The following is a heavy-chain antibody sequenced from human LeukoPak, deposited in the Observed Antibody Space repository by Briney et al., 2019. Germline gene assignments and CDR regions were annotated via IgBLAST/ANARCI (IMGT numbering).Heavy chain of an antibody. CDR1: GFTLRSYW. CDR2: ISTDGGST. J-gene: IGHJ4*02. Sequence: GGSLRLSCAASGFTLRSYWMHWVRQPPGKGLVWVSRISTDGGSTTYADSVRGRFTVSRDNSKNTLYLQMNSLRVEDTAIYYCAKGQELDDGVFDSWGQGTLVTVSS. CDR3: AKGQELDDGVFDS. V-gene: IGHV3-74*01. D-gene: IGHD1-1*01.